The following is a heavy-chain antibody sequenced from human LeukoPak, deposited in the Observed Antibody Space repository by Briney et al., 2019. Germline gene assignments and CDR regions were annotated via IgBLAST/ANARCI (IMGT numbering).Heavy chain of an antibody. Sequence: GGSLRLSCAASGFTFSSDAMSWVRQAPGKGLEWVSGISGSGGITHYVDSVKGRFTISRDNAKNTLYLQMNNLRAEDTAVYYCAGTDYCSSTSCYQFDYWGQGTLVTVSS. V-gene: IGHV3-23*01. D-gene: IGHD2-2*01. CDR1: GFTFSSDA. CDR3: AGTDYCSSTSCYQFDY. J-gene: IGHJ4*02. CDR2: ISGSGGIT.